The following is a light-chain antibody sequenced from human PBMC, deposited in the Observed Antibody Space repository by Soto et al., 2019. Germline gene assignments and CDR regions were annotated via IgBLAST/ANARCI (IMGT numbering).Light chain of an antibody. Sequence: EIVMTQSPATLAVSPGERVTLSCRASQSVSTNLAWYQQKPGQAPTLLIYGASMRATGIPVRISGSGSGTECTLTISSLQSEDFGVYYCQQYDKGPPLTFGGGTKVEIK. CDR2: GAS. CDR3: QQYDKGPPLT. CDR1: QSVSTN. J-gene: IGKJ4*02. V-gene: IGKV3-15*01.